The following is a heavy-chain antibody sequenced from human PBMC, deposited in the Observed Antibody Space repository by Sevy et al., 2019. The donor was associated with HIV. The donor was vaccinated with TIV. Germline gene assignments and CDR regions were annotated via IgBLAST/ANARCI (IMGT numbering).Heavy chain of an antibody. D-gene: IGHD6-13*01. CDR3: AKNTAAAGVGGFDY. CDR2: IGFDGSDK. Sequence: GESLKISCAASGFTFNYYGVHWVRQAPGKGLEWVAFIGFDGSDKNYADSVKGRFTISRDNSQNTMYMQMNSLRPDDTAVYYCAKNTAAAGVGGFDYWGHGTLVTVSS. J-gene: IGHJ4*01. CDR1: GFTFNYYG. V-gene: IGHV3-30*02.